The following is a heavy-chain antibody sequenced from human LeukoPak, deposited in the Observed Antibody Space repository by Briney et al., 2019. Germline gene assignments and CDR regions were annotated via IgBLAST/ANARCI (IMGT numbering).Heavy chain of an antibody. CDR3: ARDQDFWSGPLGPAAFDI. Sequence: ASVKVSCKASVYTFTSYGISWVRQAPGQGLEWMGWISPYNGNTNYAQKLQGRVTMTTDTSTSTAYMQLRSLRSDDTAVYYCARDQDFWSGPLGPAAFDIWGQGTMVTVSS. V-gene: IGHV1-18*01. CDR2: ISPYNGNT. J-gene: IGHJ3*02. D-gene: IGHD3-3*01. CDR1: VYTFTSYG.